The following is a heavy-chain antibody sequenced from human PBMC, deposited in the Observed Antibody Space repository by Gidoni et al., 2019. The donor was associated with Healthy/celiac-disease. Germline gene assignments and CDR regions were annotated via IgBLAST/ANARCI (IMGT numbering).Heavy chain of an antibody. V-gene: IGHV3-11*01. CDR3: ARDLRTYYYGSGSHHDAFDI. CDR2: ISSSGSTI. Sequence: QVQLVESGGGLVKPGGSLRLSCAASGFLFSDSYMSWIRQAPGKGLEWVSYISSSGSTIYYADSVKGRFTISRDNAKNSLYLQMNSLRAEDMAVYYCARDLRTYYYGSGSHHDAFDIWGQGTMVTVSS. D-gene: IGHD3-10*01. J-gene: IGHJ3*02. CDR1: GFLFSDSY.